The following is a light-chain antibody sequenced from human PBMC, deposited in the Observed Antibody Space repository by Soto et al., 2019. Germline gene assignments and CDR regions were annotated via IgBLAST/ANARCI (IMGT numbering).Light chain of an antibody. CDR1: QNISTW. V-gene: IGKV1-5*03. Sequence: DIQMTQSPSTLSASVGDRVTITCRASQNISTWLAWYQQSPGKAPKVLIYKASTLESGVPSRFNGSGSGTEVALTISSLQPDDFATHYCQHYNTYSYTFGQGTKLEIK. CDR2: KAS. J-gene: IGKJ2*01. CDR3: QHYNTYSYT.